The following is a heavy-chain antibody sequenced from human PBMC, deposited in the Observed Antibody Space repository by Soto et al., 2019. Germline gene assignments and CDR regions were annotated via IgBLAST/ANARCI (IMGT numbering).Heavy chain of an antibody. V-gene: IGHV1-18*01. Sequence: ASVKVSCKASGYTFTSYGISWVRQAPGQGLEWMGWISAYNGNTNYAQKLQGRVTMTTDTSTSTAYMELRSLRSDDTAVYYCEKDAAIVGATNYYYGMDVWGQGTTVTVSS. CDR1: GYTFTSYG. D-gene: IGHD1-26*01. CDR2: ISAYNGNT. J-gene: IGHJ6*02. CDR3: EKDAAIVGATNYYYGMDV.